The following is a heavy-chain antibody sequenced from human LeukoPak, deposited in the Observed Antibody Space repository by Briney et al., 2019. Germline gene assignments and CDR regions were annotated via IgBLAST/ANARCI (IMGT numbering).Heavy chain of an antibody. D-gene: IGHD1-7*01. Sequence: GESLKISCAASGFTFSSYAMHWVRQAPGKGLEWVAVISYDGSNKYYADSVKGRFTISRDNSKNTLYLQMNSLRAEDTAVYYCARALHPWYNWNYEVSYWGQGTLVTVSS. CDR1: GFTFSSYA. CDR3: ARALHPWYNWNYEVSY. J-gene: IGHJ4*02. V-gene: IGHV3-30*04. CDR2: ISYDGSNK.